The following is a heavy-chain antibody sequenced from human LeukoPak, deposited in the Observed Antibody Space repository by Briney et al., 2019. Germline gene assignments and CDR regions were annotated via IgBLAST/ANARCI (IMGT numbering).Heavy chain of an antibody. CDR3: AREYYDILTGYYSPSDWFDP. D-gene: IGHD3-9*01. Sequence: SQTLSLTCTVSGGSISSGGYYWSWIRQPAGKGLEWIGRIYTSGSTNYNPSLKSRVTMSVDTSKNQFSLKLSSVTAADTAVYYCAREYYDILTGYYSPSDWFDPWGQGTLVTVSP. CDR2: IYTSGST. CDR1: GGSISSGGYY. J-gene: IGHJ5*02. V-gene: IGHV4-61*02.